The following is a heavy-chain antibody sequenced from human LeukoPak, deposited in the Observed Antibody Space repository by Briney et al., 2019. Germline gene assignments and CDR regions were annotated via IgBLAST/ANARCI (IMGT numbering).Heavy chain of an antibody. Sequence: SETQSLPCTLWVGSLRRYYWSGMRRPAGKGVECIGRIYSRGSTNYNGSLKSRVSMSVDTSKNQFSLQLSSVSAADTAVFYCAREHSGSESEFGYWGQGTPVTVAS. CDR2: IYSRGST. D-gene: IGHD1-26*01. CDR3: AREHSGSESEFGY. CDR1: VGSLRRYY. J-gene: IGHJ4*02. V-gene: IGHV4-4*07.